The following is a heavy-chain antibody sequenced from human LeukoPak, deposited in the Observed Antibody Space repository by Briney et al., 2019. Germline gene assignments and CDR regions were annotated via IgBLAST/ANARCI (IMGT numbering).Heavy chain of an antibody. CDR2: ICHSGCT. J-gene: IGHJ5*02. CDR3: ARDSRAYCGGDCYSSGWLDP. CDR1: GYSISSGYY. Sequence: PSKTLSLTCTVSGYSISSGYYWGWIRQPPGKGLECIGSICHSGCTHYNPSLKSRVTISVDTSKNQFSLKLSSMTAADTAVYYCARDSRAYCGGDCYSSGWLDPWGQGTLVTVSS. V-gene: IGHV4-38-2*02. D-gene: IGHD2-21*01.